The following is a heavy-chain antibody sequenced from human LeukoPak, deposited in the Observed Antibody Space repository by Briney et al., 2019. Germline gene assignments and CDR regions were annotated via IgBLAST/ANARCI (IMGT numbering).Heavy chain of an antibody. D-gene: IGHD6-19*01. CDR1: GGSFSGYY. V-gene: IGHV4-34*01. CDR3: ARSPSGYSSGWYVHYYYMDV. CDR2: INHSGST. J-gene: IGHJ6*03. Sequence: SETLSLTCAVYGGSFSGYYWSWIRQPPGKGLEWIGEINHSGSTNYNPSLKSRVTISVDTSENQFSLKLSSVTAADTAVYYCARSPSGYSSGWYVHYYYMDVWGKGTTVTVSS.